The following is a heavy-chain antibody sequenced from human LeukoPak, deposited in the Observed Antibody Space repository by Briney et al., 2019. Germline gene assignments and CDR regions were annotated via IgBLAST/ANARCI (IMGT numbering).Heavy chain of an antibody. CDR1: GYTFTNYA. D-gene: IGHD3-22*01. CDR2: INAGNGNT. Sequence: EASVKVSCKASGYTFTNYAMHWVRQAPGQRLEWMGWINAGNGNTKYSQEFQGRVTITRDTSASTAYMELSSLRSEDMAVYYCARAASDSSGFDPWGQGTLVTVSS. CDR3: ARAASDSSGFDP. J-gene: IGHJ5*02. V-gene: IGHV1-3*03.